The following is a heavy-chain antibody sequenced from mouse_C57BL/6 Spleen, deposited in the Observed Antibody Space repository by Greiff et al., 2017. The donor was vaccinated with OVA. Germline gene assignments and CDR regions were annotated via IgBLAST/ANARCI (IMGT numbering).Heavy chain of an antibody. J-gene: IGHJ4*01. D-gene: IGHD1-1*01. CDR1: GFTFSSYA. V-gene: IGHV5-4*01. CDR2: ISDGGSYT. Sequence: EVQLVESGGGLVKPGGSLKLSCAASGFTFSSYAMSWVRQTPEKRLEWVATISDGGSYTYYPDNVKGRFTISRDNAKNNLYLQMSHLKSEDTAMYYCARDYYGTGYAMDYWGQGTSVTVSS. CDR3: ARDYYGTGYAMDY.